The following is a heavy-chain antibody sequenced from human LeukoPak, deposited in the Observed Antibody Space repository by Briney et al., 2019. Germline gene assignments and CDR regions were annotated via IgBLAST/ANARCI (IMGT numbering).Heavy chain of an antibody. CDR2: MNPNSGNT. D-gene: IGHD4-17*01. CDR3: ALFKVLDGDYHY. CDR1: GYTFTSYD. V-gene: IGHV1-8*01. Sequence: GASVKVSCKASGYTFTSYDINWVRQATGQGVEWMGWMNPNSGNTGYAQKFQGRVTMTKNTSISTAYMELSSLRSEATAVYYCALFKVLDGDYHYWGQGTLVTVSS. J-gene: IGHJ4*02.